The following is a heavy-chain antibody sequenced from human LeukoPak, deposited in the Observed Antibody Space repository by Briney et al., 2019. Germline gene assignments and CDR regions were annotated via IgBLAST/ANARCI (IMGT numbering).Heavy chain of an antibody. D-gene: IGHD3-3*01. V-gene: IGHV4-34*01. CDR1: GGSFIDYY. J-gene: IGHJ4*02. CDR3: ARGFSH. CDR2: IDHSGST. Sequence: RSSETLSLTCAVYGGSFIDYYWSWLRQRPGKGLEWIGEIDHSGSTTYNPSLKSRVTISVDTSKNQFSLRLNSVTAADTAVYYCARGFSHWGQGTLVTVSS.